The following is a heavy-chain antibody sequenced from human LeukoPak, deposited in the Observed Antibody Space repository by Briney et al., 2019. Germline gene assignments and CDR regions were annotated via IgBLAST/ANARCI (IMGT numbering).Heavy chain of an antibody. Sequence: SETLSLTCTVSGDSISSSSFYWGWIRQPPGKGLEWIGSINYSGSTYYNPSLKSRVSISVDTSKNQFSLKLSSVTAADTAVYYCARSNYGSGSYYNNWGQGTLVTVSS. J-gene: IGHJ4*02. D-gene: IGHD3-10*01. CDR2: INYSGST. CDR3: ARSNYGSGSYYNN. V-gene: IGHV4-39*07. CDR1: GDSISSSSFY.